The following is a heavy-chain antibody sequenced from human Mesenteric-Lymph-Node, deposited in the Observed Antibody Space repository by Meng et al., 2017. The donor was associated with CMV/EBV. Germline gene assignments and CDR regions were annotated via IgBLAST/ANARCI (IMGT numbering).Heavy chain of an antibody. CDR2: IYSGGST. Sequence: GGSLRLSCAASGFTVSSNYMSWVRQAPGKGLEWVSVIYSGGSTYYADPVEGRFTISRDNSKNTLYLQMNSLRAEDTGVYYCAKFRFSSGASWFDPWGQGTLVTVSS. D-gene: IGHD6-19*01. V-gene: IGHV3-53*01. CDR1: GFTVSSNY. J-gene: IGHJ5*02. CDR3: AKFRFSSGASWFDP.